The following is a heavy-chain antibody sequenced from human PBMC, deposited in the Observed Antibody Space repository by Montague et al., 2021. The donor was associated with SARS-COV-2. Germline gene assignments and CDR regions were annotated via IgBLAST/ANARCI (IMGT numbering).Heavy chain of an antibody. D-gene: IGHD3-22*01. CDR3: ARDNYDSSGYSLYGMDV. J-gene: IGHJ6*02. CDR1: GFTFSSYA. CDR2: ISYDVSNK. Sequence: SLRLSCAASGFTFSSYAMHWVRQAPGKGLEWVAVISYDVSNKYXXXSXXXRFXISRDNSKNTLYLQMNSLRAEDTAVYYCARDNYDSSGYSLYGMDVWGQGTTVTVSS. V-gene: IGHV3-30-3*01.